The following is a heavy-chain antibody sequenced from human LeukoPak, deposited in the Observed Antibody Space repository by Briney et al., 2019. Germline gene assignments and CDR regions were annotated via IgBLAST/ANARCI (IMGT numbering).Heavy chain of an antibody. D-gene: IGHD1-26*01. CDR3: ARDAGATPDY. V-gene: IGHV3-53*01. Sequence: GGSLRLSCAASGFTVSSNDMSWVRQAPGKGLECISVIYSGGSTDYADSVKGRLTISRDNAKNSLYLQMNSLRAEDTAVYYCARDAGATPDYWGQGTLVTVSS. CDR1: GFTVSSND. CDR2: IYSGGST. J-gene: IGHJ4*02.